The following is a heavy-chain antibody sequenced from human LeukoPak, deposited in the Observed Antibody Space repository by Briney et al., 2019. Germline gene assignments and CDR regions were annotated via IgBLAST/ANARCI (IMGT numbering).Heavy chain of an antibody. V-gene: IGHV4-59*08. Sequence: PSETLSLTCTVSGGSISSYYWSWIRRPPGKGLEWIGYIYYSGSINYNPSLKSRVTISVDTPKNQFSLKLSSVTAADTAVYYCARHGIAADFDYWGQGTLVTVSS. CDR2: IYYSGSI. J-gene: IGHJ4*02. D-gene: IGHD6-6*01. CDR3: ARHGIAADFDY. CDR1: GGSISSYY.